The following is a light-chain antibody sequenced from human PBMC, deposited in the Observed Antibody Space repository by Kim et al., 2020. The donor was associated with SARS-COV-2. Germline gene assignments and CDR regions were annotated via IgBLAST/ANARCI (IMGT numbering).Light chain of an antibody. J-gene: IGKJ5*01. V-gene: IGKV3-20*01. CDR3: QQYDGSVIT. Sequence: EIVLTQSPGTLSLSPGERATLSCRASQSVTSNFLAWYQQKGGQAPRLLIFGASARATGIPDRCSGSGSGTDFTLTISRLEPEDFAVYYCQQYDGSVITFGQGTRLEIK. CDR1: QSVTSNF. CDR2: GAS.